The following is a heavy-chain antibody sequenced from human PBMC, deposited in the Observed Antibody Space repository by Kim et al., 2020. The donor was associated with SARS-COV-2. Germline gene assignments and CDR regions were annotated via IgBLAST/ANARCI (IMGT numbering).Heavy chain of an antibody. CDR2: ISYDGSNK. CDR3: AKDSTISYDYGDYVY. CDR1: GFTFSSYG. J-gene: IGHJ4*02. V-gene: IGHV3-30*18. Sequence: GGSLRLSCAASGFTFSSYGMHWVRQAPGKGLEWVAVISYDGSNKYYADSVKGRFTISRDNSKNTLYLQMNSLRAEDTAVYYCAKDSTISYDYGDYVYWGQGTLVTVSS. D-gene: IGHD4-17*01.